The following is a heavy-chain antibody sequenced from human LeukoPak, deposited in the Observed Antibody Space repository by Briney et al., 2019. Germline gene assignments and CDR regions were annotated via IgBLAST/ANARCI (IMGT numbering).Heavy chain of an antibody. CDR1: GFTFSSYG. V-gene: IGHV3-23*01. CDR3: AKDRGPIAAAGYFDY. CDR2: ISGSGGST. Sequence: GGSLRLSCAASGFTFSSYGMSWVRQAPGKGLEWVSAISGSGGSTYYADSVKGRFTISRDNSKNTLYLQMNSLRAEDTAVYYCAKDRGPIAAAGYFDYWGQGTLVTVSS. J-gene: IGHJ4*02. D-gene: IGHD6-13*01.